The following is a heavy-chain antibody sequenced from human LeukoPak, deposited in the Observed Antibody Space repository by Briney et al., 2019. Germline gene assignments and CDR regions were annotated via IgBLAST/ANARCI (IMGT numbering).Heavy chain of an antibody. CDR2: INAGNGNT. CDR1: GYTFTSYA. J-gene: IGHJ6*02. Sequence: GASVKVSCKASGYTFTSYAMHWVRQAPGQRLEWMGWINAGNGNTKYSQKFQGRVTITRDTSASTAYMELSSLRSEDTAVYYCAGPLAPSRDYGLDVWGQGTTVTVSS. CDR3: AGPLAPSRDYGLDV. V-gene: IGHV1-3*01.